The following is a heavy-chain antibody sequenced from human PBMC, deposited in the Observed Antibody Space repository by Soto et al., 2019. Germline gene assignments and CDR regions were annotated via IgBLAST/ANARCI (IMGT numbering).Heavy chain of an antibody. Sequence: QAQLEQSGGEVKKPGSSVKVSCKASRVAFSTFIVTWVRQAPGVGLEWVGGIIPVFGTANYAQKFQGRVTITADESTSTSYMEVNNLRSEDTAEYYCAKVRYSSPMGYYYGMDVLGQGTTVTVSS. CDR2: IIPVFGTA. D-gene: IGHD2-2*01. J-gene: IGHJ6*02. CDR1: RVAFSTFI. V-gene: IGHV1-69*01. CDR3: AKVRYSSPMGYYYGMDV.